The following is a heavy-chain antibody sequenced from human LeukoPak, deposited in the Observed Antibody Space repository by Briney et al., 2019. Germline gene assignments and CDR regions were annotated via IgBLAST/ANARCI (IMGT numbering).Heavy chain of an antibody. CDR2: IYYSGST. J-gene: IGHJ4*02. CDR3: ARGLNPYYFGSGSYYFDY. V-gene: IGHV4-39*01. CDR1: GDSISSSTYY. D-gene: IGHD3-10*01. Sequence: SETLSLTCTVSGDSISSSTYYWGWIRQPPGKGLEWIGSIYYSGSTYYNPSLKSRVTISVYTSKNLFSLKLSSVTAADTAVYYCARGLNPYYFGSGSYYFDYWGQGTLVTVSS.